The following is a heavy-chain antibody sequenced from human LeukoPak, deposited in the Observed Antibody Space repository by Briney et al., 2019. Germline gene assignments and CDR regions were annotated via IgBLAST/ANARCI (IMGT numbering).Heavy chain of an antibody. V-gene: IGHV3-30*18. CDR2: ISYDGRNE. Sequence: PTAGSLRLSCAASGFTFSGFAMTWVRQAPGKGLEWVAVISYDGRNEYYADSVKGRFTISRDNSKNTLYLQMNSLRPEDTAVYYCAKENIAYTTGWLALFDYWGQGTLVTVSS. D-gene: IGHD6-19*01. J-gene: IGHJ4*02. CDR3: AKENIAYTTGWLALFDY. CDR1: GFTFSGFA.